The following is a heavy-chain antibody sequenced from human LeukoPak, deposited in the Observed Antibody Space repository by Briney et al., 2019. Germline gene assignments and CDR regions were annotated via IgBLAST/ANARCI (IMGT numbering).Heavy chain of an antibody. V-gene: IGHV4-61*01. CDR1: GYSISSGYY. CDR2: IYYTET. Sequence: SETLSLTCTVSGYSISSGYYWGWIRQSPGKGLEWIGYIYYTETGYNPSLKSRVTISADTSKNQFSLKLYSVTAADTAVYYCATRKLGNDYWGQGTLVTVSS. CDR3: ATRKLGNDY. J-gene: IGHJ4*02. D-gene: IGHD7-27*01.